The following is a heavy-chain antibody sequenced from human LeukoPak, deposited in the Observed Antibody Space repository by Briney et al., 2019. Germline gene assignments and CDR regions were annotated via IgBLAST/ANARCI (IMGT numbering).Heavy chain of an antibody. CDR1: GDIVSSNSAA. CDR3: ARAGGRWLVTHYYYYGMDV. CDR2: TYYRSKWYN. Sequence: SQTLSLTCAISGDIVSSNSAAWNWIRQSPSRGLEWLGRTYYRSKWYNDYAVSVKSRITMNQDPSKNQFSLQLNSVTPEDTAVYYCARAGGRWLVTHYYYYGMDVWGKGTTVTVSS. J-gene: IGHJ6*04. D-gene: IGHD6-19*01. V-gene: IGHV6-1*01.